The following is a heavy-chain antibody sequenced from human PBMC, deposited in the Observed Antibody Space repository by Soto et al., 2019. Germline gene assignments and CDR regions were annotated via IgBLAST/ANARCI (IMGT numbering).Heavy chain of an antibody. J-gene: IGHJ4*02. D-gene: IGHD6-6*01. CDR3: ARESDSSSSGGIFGY. CDR1: SYTFTSYY. Sequence: ASVKVSCKASSYTFTSYYMHWVRQAPGQGLEWMGIINPSGGSTNYAQKFQGRVTMTRDTSTSTVYMELSSLRSEDTAVYYCARESDSSSSGGIFGYWGQGTLVTVSS. V-gene: IGHV1-46*01. CDR2: INPSGGST.